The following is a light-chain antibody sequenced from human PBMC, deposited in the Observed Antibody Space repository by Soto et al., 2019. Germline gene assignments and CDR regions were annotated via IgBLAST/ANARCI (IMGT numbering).Light chain of an antibody. CDR3: QQYGSSPHT. CDR1: QSVSSSY. V-gene: IGKV3-20*01. J-gene: IGKJ2*01. Sequence: EIVLTQSPXTLSLSPGERATLSCRASQSVSSSYLAWYQHKPGQAPRLLIYGASSRATGIPDRFSGSGSGTDFTLTISRLEPEDFAVYYCQQYGSSPHTFGQGTKLEIK. CDR2: GAS.